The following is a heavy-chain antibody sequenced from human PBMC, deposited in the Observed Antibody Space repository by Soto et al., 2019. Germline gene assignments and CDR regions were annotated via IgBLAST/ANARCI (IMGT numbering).Heavy chain of an antibody. D-gene: IGHD2-8*01. V-gene: IGHV3-33*01. CDR1: GFTFSSYG. Sequence: GGSLRLSCAASGFTFSSYGMHWVRQAPGKGLEWVAVIWYDGSNKYYADSVKGRFTISRDNSKNTLYLQMNSLRAEDTAVYYCAREGRYCTNGVCQVRFFDYWGQGTLVTVSS. J-gene: IGHJ4*02. CDR2: IWYDGSNK. CDR3: AREGRYCTNGVCQVRFFDY.